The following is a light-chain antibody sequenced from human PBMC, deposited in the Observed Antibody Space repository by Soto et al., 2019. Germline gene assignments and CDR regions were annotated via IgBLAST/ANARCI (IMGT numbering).Light chain of an antibody. CDR3: NSYTTSSTCV. CDR2: EVT. V-gene: IGLV2-14*03. Sequence: QSALTQPASVSGSPGQSITISCTGTSSDVGGYNFVSWYQQHPGKAPKLMIYEVTSRPSGVSNRFSGSKSGNTASLTISGLQAEDEADYYCNSYTTSSTCVFGTGTKLTVL. CDR1: SSDVGGYNF. J-gene: IGLJ1*01.